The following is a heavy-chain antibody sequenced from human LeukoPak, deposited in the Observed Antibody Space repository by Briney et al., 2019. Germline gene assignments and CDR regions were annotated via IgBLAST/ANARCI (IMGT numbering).Heavy chain of an antibody. CDR1: GFIFSSYD. Sequence: GGSLRLSCVGSGFIFSSYDMGWVRQAPGKGLEWVSSISRAGDRTYYEDSVKGRFTFSRDNSRNTMYLQMNSLRAEHTAVYYCARGESFAFDVWGQGTVVTVSS. V-gene: IGHV3-23*01. CDR3: ARGESFAFDV. J-gene: IGHJ3*01. CDR2: ISRAGDRT.